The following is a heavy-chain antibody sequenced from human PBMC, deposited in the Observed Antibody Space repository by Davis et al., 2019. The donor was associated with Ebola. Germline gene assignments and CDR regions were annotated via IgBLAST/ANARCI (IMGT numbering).Heavy chain of an antibody. Sequence: GESLKTSCAASGFTFSSYSMNWVRQAPGKGLEWVSSISSSSSYIYSADSVKGRFTISRDNAKNSLYLQMNSLRAEDTAVYYCARYYRAVAGHFDYWGQGTLVTVSS. D-gene: IGHD2/OR15-2a*01. V-gene: IGHV3-21*01. CDR3: ARYYRAVAGHFDY. CDR2: ISSSSSYI. J-gene: IGHJ4*02. CDR1: GFTFSSYS.